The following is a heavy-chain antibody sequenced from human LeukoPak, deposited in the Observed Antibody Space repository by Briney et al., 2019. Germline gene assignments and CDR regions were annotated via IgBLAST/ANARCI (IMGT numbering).Heavy chain of an antibody. J-gene: IGHJ3*02. CDR3: ARAEAVAGQTDAFDI. V-gene: IGHV4-34*01. D-gene: IGHD6-19*01. Sequence: SETLSLTCAVYGGSFSGYYWSWIRQPPGKGLEWIGEINHSGSTNYNPSLKSRVTISVDTSKNQFSLKLSSVTAADTAVYYCARAEAVAGQTDAFDIWGQGTMVTVSS. CDR1: GGSFSGYY. CDR2: INHSGST.